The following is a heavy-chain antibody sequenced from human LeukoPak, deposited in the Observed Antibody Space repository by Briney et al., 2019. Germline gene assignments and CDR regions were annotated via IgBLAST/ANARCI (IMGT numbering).Heavy chain of an antibody. CDR2: IFYSGST. V-gene: IGHV4-39*07. CDR3: AKSNGYGLVDI. Sequence: GSLRLSCAASGFTFSSHGMSWVRQPPGKGLEWIGNIFYSGSTYYSPSLKSRVTISLDTSRNQFSLKLNSVTAADTAVYYCAKSNGYGLVDIWGQGTMVTVSS. D-gene: IGHD3-10*01. J-gene: IGHJ3*02. CDR1: GFTFSSHGM.